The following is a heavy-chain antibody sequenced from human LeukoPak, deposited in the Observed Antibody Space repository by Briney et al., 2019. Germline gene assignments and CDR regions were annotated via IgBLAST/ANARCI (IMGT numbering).Heavy chain of an antibody. J-gene: IGHJ4*02. Sequence: TETLSLTCTVSSGSISRSSYYWGWIRQPPGKGLEWIGSIYYSGSTYYNPSLKSRVTISVDTSKNQFSLKLSSVTAADTAVYYCARGDCSGGSCYPIDYWGQGTLVTVSS. CDR3: ARGDCSGGSCYPIDY. CDR1: SGSISRSSYY. CDR2: IYYSGST. D-gene: IGHD2-15*01. V-gene: IGHV4-39*07.